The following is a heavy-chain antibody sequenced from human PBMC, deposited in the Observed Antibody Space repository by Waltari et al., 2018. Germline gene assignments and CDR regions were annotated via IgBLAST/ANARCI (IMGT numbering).Heavy chain of an antibody. D-gene: IGHD6-13*01. CDR2: IYTSGST. CDR1: GGSISSGSYY. Sequence: QVQLQESGPGLVKPSQTLSLTCTVSGGSISSGSYYWSWIRQPAGKGLEWIGRIYTSGSTNYNPALKSRVTISVDTSKNQFSLKLSSVTAADTAVYYCARRESKGSSSWLDYWGQGTLVTVSS. J-gene: IGHJ4*02. V-gene: IGHV4-61*02. CDR3: ARRESKGSSSWLDY.